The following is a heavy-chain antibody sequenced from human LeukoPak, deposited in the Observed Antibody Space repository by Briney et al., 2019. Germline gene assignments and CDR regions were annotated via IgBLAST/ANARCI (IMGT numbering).Heavy chain of an antibody. V-gene: IGHV4-59*01. J-gene: IGHJ6*02. CDR2: IYYSGST. D-gene: IGHD3-16*02. CDR1: GGSISSYY. CDR3: ARDSDYVWGSYRYYYGMDV. Sequence: PSETLSLTCTASGGSISSYYWSWIRQPPGKGLEWIGYIYYSGSTNYNPSLKSRVTISVDTSKNQFSLKLSSVTAADTAVYYCARDSDYVWGSYRYYYGMDVWGQGTTVTVSS.